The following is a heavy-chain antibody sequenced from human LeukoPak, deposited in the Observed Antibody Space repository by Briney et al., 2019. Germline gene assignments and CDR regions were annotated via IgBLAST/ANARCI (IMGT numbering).Heavy chain of an antibody. CDR1: GFTVSSNY. CDR3: ARDLGGPYSYDHSMLGY. CDR2: IYSGGST. D-gene: IGHD5-18*01. Sequence: PGGSLRLSCAASGFTVSSNYMSWVRQAPGKGLEWVSVIYSGGSTYYADSVKGRFTISRDNSKNTLYLQMNSLRAEDTAVYYCARDLGGPYSYDHSMLGYWGQGTLVTVSS. J-gene: IGHJ4*02. V-gene: IGHV3-66*01.